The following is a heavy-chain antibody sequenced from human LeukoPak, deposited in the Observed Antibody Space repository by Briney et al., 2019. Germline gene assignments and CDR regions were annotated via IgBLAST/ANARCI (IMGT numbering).Heavy chain of an antibody. CDR2: IFYSGNT. V-gene: IGHV4-59*11. CDR1: GGSISNQY. J-gene: IGHJ4*02. CDR3: ASAPNEYFFDY. Sequence: SETLSLTCTVSGGSISNQYWSWIRQSPGKGLEWIVYIFYSGNTNYNPSLNSRVTISVDTSKNQFPLKLSSVTAADTAIYYCASAPNEYFFDYWGQGTLVTVSS.